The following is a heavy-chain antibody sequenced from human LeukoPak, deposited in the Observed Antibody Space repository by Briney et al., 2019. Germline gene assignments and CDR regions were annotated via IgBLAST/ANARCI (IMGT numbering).Heavy chain of an antibody. J-gene: IGHJ4*02. CDR1: GYTFTGYY. V-gene: IGHV1-2*02. D-gene: IGHD6-19*01. CDR3: ARDGSDSSGWYPYYFDY. CDR2: INPNSGGT. Sequence: ASVKLSCKASGYTFTGYYMHWVRQAPGQGLEWMGWINPNSGGTNYAQEFQGRVTMSRDTSISTAYMELSRLRSDDTAVYYCARDGSDSSGWYPYYFDYWGQGTLVTVSS.